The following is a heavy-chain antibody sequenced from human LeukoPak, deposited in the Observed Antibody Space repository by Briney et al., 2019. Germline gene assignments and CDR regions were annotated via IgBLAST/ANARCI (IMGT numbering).Heavy chain of an antibody. V-gene: IGHV1-2*02. Sequence: ASVKVSCKASGYTFTAYYIHWMRQAPGQGLEWMGWINPHSGGTNYAQNFQGRVTMTRDTSITTAYMELSSLRSDDTAVYFCARGRLVVVSASPLYYYYYMDVWGKGTTVTVSS. CDR2: INPHSGGT. CDR1: GYTFTAYY. CDR3: ARGRLVVVSASPLYYYYYMDV. J-gene: IGHJ6*03. D-gene: IGHD2-15*01.